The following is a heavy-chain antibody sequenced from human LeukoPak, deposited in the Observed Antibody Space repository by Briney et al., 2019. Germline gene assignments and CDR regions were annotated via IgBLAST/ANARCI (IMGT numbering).Heavy chain of an antibody. D-gene: IGHD6-13*01. J-gene: IGHJ4*02. CDR3: AKDAYSSSWLTPFFGY. CDR1: GFTFSGFA. V-gene: IGHV3-23*01. Sequence: AGSLRFSCAASGFTFSGFAMSWVRRTQGKGLEGVSGISGSGGSTYYADSVKGRFTISRDNSKNTLYLQMNSLRAEDTAVYYCAKDAYSSSWLTPFFGYWGQGTLVTVSS. CDR2: ISGSGGST.